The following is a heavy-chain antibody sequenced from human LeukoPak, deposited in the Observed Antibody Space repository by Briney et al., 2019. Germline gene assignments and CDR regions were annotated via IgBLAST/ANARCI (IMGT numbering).Heavy chain of an antibody. Sequence: SETLSLTCAVYGGSFSGYYWSWIRQPPGKGLEWIGEINHSGSTNDNPSLKSRVTISVDTSKNQFSLKLSSVTAADTAVYYCARDCSGGSCYSVWGQGTLVTVSS. V-gene: IGHV4-34*01. CDR2: INHSGST. J-gene: IGHJ4*02. CDR3: ARDCSGGSCYSV. D-gene: IGHD2-15*01. CDR1: GGSFSGYY.